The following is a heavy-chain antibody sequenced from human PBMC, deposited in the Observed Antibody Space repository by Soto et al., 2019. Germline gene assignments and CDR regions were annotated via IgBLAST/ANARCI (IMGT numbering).Heavy chain of an antibody. CDR3: ARGSISSSSWYFSPYYFDY. D-gene: IGHD6-13*01. V-gene: IGHV4-34*01. CDR1: GGSFSGYY. Sequence: QVQLQQWGAGLLKPSETLSLTCAVYGGSFSGYYWSWIRQPPGKGLEWIGEINHSGSTNYNPSLKSRVTISVDTSKNQFSLKLSSVTAADTAVYYCARGSISSSSWYFSPYYFDYWGQGTLVTVSS. J-gene: IGHJ4*02. CDR2: INHSGST.